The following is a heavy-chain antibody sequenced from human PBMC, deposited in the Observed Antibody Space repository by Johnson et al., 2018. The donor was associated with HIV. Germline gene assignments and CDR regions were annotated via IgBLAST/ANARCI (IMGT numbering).Heavy chain of an antibody. V-gene: IGHV3-9*01. D-gene: IGHD6-13*01. CDR3: ARGRKDIGAADGLDNDGFDM. Sequence: HWVRQAPGKGLEWVSGISWNSGRIGYADSVRGRFTISRDISETTIYLQMDSLRPDDTALYYCARGRKDIGAADGLDNDGFDMWGQGTLVTVS. J-gene: IGHJ3*02. CDR2: ISWNSGRI.